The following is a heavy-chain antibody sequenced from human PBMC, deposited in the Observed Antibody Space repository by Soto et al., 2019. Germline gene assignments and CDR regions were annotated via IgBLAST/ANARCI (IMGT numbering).Heavy chain of an antibody. CDR1: GFTFSSYG. D-gene: IGHD6-13*01. CDR2: ISGSGGST. Sequence: EVQLLESGGGLVQPGGSLRLSCAASGFTFSSYGMSWVRQAPGKGLEWVSAISGSGGSTYYAESVKGRFTFSRDNSKNTLYRQMNSLRAEDTAVYYCAKGSGSSWYSSWGQGTLVTVSS. J-gene: IGHJ4*02. V-gene: IGHV3-23*01. CDR3: AKGSGSSWYSS.